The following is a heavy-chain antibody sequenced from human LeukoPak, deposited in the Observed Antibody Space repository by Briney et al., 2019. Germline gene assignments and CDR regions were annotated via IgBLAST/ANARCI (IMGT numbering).Heavy chain of an antibody. CDR3: ARDLYYYDSSGPFDY. CDR1: GFSFRSYW. CDR2: IKEDGSEK. J-gene: IGHJ4*02. Sequence: PGGSLRLSCATSGFSFRSYWMNWVRQAPGKGPEWVANIKEDGSEKNYVDSVKGRFTISRDNAKNLLYLQMSSLRVEDTAVYYCARDLYYYDSSGPFDYWGQGTLVTVSS. V-gene: IGHV3-7*01. D-gene: IGHD3-22*01.